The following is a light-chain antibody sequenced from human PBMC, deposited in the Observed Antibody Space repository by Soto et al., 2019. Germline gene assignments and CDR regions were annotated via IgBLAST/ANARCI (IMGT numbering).Light chain of an antibody. V-gene: IGKV1-9*01. CDR3: QQLNGYPLT. J-gene: IGKJ4*01. Sequence: DIQLTQSPSFLSASAGDRVTITCRASQGISSYLAWYQQRPGKAPNLLIYTASTLQSGVPSRFSGSGSGTEFNLTISSLQPEDFATYYCQQLNGYPLTFGGGTKVEIK. CDR2: TAS. CDR1: QGISSY.